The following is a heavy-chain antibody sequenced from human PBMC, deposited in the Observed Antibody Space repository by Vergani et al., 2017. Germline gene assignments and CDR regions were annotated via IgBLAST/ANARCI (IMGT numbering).Heavy chain of an antibody. CDR1: GGPISSYY. CDR2: IYYSGST. D-gene: IGHD2-21*01. Sequence: QVQLQESGPGLVKPSETLSLTCTVSGGPISSYYWSWIRQPPGKGLEWIGYIYYSGSTNYNPSLKSRVTISVDTSKNQFSLKLSSVTAADTAVYYCARGALWWLRQIDSWGQGTLVTVSS. J-gene: IGHJ4*02. CDR3: ARGALWWLRQIDS. V-gene: IGHV4-59*01.